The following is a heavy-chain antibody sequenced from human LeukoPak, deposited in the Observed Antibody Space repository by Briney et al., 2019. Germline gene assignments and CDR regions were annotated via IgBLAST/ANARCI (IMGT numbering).Heavy chain of an antibody. J-gene: IGHJ4*02. Sequence: GGSLRLSCAASGFTFSSTWMHWVRQVPGKELVWVARIESDGRRTTYAESVKGRFTISRDNAKNTLYLEMNSLRVEDTAVYYCARGLGGYTSSQAYWGQGTLVTVSS. CDR3: ARGLGGYTSSQAY. CDR2: IESDGRRT. D-gene: IGHD6-13*01. CDR1: GFTFSSTW. V-gene: IGHV3-74*03.